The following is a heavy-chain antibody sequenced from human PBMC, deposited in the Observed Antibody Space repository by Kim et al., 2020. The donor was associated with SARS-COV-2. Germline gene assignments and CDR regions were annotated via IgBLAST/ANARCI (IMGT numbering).Heavy chain of an antibody. D-gene: IGHD4-4*01. J-gene: IGHJ6*01. V-gene: IGHV4-59*01. CDR2: ISYIGNT. CDR1: GGSINSFY. CDR3: ARASGTVATFYYHGMDV. Sequence: SETLSLTCTVSGGSINSFYWSWTRQPPGKGLEWIGYISYIGNTNYNPSLKSRVTISVDTSNNQFSLKLSYVTAADTAVYYCARASGTVATFYYHGMDVWG.